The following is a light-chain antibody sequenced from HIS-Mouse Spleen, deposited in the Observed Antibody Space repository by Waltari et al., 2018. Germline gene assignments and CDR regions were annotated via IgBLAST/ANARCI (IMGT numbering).Light chain of an antibody. V-gene: IGKV1-9*01. CDR2: AAS. J-gene: IGKJ4*01. Sequence: DIQLTHSPSSLSASVGDRVTIHCRASQGISSYLAWYQQKPGKAPKLLIYAASTLQSGVPSRFSGSGSGTEFTLTISSLQTEDFATYYCQQLNSYPQETFGGGTKVEIK. CDR1: QGISSY. CDR3: QQLNSYPQET.